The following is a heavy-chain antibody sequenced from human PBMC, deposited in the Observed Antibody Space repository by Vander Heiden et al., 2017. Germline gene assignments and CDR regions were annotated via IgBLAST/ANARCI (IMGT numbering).Heavy chain of an antibody. CDR3: ARHNPTSYYYGMDV. CDR1: GGSIISSRDY. J-gene: IGHJ6*02. V-gene: IGHV4-39*01. Sequence: QLQLQASGPGLVTPSATLSATCTVSGGSIISSRDYVGWIRQPPGKGLEWIGSIYYSGSTYYNPSLKSRVTISVDTSKNQFSLKLGSVTAADTAVYYCARHNPTSYYYGMDVWGQGTTVTVSS. CDR2: IYYSGST. D-gene: IGHD2-2*01.